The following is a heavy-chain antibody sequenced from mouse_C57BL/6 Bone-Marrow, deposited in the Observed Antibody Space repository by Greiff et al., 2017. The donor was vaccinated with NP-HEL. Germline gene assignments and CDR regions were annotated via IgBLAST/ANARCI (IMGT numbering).Heavy chain of an antibody. D-gene: IGHD2-1*01. CDR2: IYPGGGYT. J-gene: IGHJ4*01. Sequence: QVHVKQSGAELVRPGTSVKMSCKASGYTFTNYWIGWAKQRPGHGLEWIGDIYPGGGYTNYNEKFKGKATLTADKSSSTAYMQFSSLTSEDSAIYYCARYGNYPYYAMDYWGQGTSVTVSS. V-gene: IGHV1-63*01. CDR1: GYTFTNYW. CDR3: ARYGNYPYYAMDY.